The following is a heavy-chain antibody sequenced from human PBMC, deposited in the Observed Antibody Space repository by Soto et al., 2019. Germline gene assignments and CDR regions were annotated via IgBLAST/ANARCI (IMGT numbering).Heavy chain of an antibody. V-gene: IGHV1-18*01. CDR2: ISAYNGNT. Sequence: QVPLVQSGAEVKKPGASVKVSCKASGYTFTSYGISWVRQAPGQGLEWMGWISAYNGNTNYAQKLQGRVTMTTDTSTSTAYMELRSLRSDDTAVYYCARDLGYYYDSSGKNNWFDPWGQGTLVTVSS. CDR1: GYTFTSYG. D-gene: IGHD3-22*01. J-gene: IGHJ5*02. CDR3: ARDLGYYYDSSGKNNWFDP.